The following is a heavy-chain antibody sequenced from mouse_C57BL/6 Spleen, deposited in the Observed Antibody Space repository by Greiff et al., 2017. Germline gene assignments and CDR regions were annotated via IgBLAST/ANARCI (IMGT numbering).Heavy chain of an antibody. Sequence: EVKLMESGPGLVKPSQSLSLTCSVTGYSITSGYYWNWIRQFPGNKLEWMGYISYDGSNNYNPSLKNRISITRDTSKNQFFLKLNSVTTEDTATYYCARAYYYGSSHWYFDVWGTGTTVTVSS. CDR3: ARAYYYGSSHWYFDV. J-gene: IGHJ1*03. D-gene: IGHD1-1*01. CDR1: GYSITSGYY. V-gene: IGHV3-6*01. CDR2: ISYDGSN.